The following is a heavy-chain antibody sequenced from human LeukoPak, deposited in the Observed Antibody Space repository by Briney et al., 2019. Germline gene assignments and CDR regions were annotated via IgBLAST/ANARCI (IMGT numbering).Heavy chain of an antibody. J-gene: IGHJ4*02. D-gene: IGHD3-22*01. CDR1: FGSISSYY. Sequence: SETLSLTYTVSFGSISSYYWSWIRQPPGKGLEWVGYISYSGSTNYNPSLKSRVTISVDTSKNQFSLKLSSVTAADTAVYYCARNSPRPYYYDSSGYHPAHFDYWGQGTLVTVSS. V-gene: IGHV4-59*01. CDR2: ISYSGST. CDR3: ARNSPRPYYYDSSGYHPAHFDY.